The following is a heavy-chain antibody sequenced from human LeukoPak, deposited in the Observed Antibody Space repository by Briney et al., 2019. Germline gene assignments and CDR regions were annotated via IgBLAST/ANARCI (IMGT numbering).Heavy chain of an antibody. CDR2: IYNSGGT. J-gene: IGHJ4*02. Sequence: PGGSLRLSCAASGFTVSRDYMSWVRQAPGKGLEWVSIIYNSGGTYYADSVKDRFTISRDNSNNTLYLQMNSLRAEDTAVYYCARDFVPRGSGSYYTNYYFDYWGQGTLVTVSS. D-gene: IGHD3-10*01. V-gene: IGHV3-66*01. CDR1: GFTVSRDY. CDR3: ARDFVPRGSGSYYTNYYFDY.